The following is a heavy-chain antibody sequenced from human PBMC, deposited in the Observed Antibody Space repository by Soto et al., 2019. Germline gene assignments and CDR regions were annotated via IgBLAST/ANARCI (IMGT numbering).Heavy chain of an antibody. CDR1: GFTFDVYA. D-gene: IGHD3-10*01. CDR2: ISWNSGSI. CDR3: AKNAGFGEFTEEQYFQH. Sequence: GGSLRLSCAASGFTFDVYAMHWVRQAPGKGLEWVSGISWNSGSIGYADSVKGRFTISRDNAKNSLYLQMNSLRAEDTAMYYCAKNAGFGEFTEEQYFQHWGQGTLVTVSS. V-gene: IGHV3-9*01. J-gene: IGHJ1*01.